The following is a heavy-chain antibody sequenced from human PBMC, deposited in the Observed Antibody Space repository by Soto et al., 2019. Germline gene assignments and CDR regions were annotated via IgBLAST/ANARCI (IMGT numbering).Heavy chain of an antibody. CDR2: INPNSGGT. V-gene: IGHV1-2*04. CDR1: GYTFTGYY. Sequence: ASVKVSCKASGYTFTGYYMHWVRQAPGQGLEWMGWINPNSGGTNYAQKFQGWVTMTRDTSISTAYMELSRLRSDDTAVYYCARGSLVVAATPWYYYYYGMDVWGQGTTVTAP. D-gene: IGHD2-15*01. CDR3: ARGSLVVAATPWYYYYYGMDV. J-gene: IGHJ6*02.